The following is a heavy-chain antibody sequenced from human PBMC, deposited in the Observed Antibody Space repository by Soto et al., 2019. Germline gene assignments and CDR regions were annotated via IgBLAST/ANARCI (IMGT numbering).Heavy chain of an antibody. CDR2: IYYSGST. D-gene: IGHD3-16*01. J-gene: IGHJ6*02. CDR1: GGSVSSNSYY. CDR3: ARGAGGV. Sequence: QVQLQESGPGRVKPSETLSLTCTVSGGSVSSNSYYWSWIRQPPGKGLEWIGHIYYSGSTNYNPSLKSRVTISVDTSKNQFSLKLSSVTAADTAVYYCARGAGGVWGQGTTVIVSS. V-gene: IGHV4-61*01.